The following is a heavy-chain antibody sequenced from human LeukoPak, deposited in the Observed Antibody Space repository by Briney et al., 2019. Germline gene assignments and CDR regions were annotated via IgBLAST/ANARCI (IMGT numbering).Heavy chain of an antibody. CDR1: GGTFSSYA. CDR3: ARVGSGEFWSGYYYYMDV. D-gene: IGHD3-3*01. CDR2: IIPIFGTA. V-gene: IGHV1-69*05. J-gene: IGHJ6*03. Sequence: GSSVKVSCKASGGTFSSYAISWVRQAPGQGLEWMGGIIPIFGTANYAQKFQGRVTITTDESTSTAYMELSSLRSEDTAVYYCARVGSGEFWSGYYYYMDVWGKGTTVTVSS.